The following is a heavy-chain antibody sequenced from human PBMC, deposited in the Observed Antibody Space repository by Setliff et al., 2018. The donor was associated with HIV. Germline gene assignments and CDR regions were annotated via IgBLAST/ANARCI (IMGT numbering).Heavy chain of an antibody. D-gene: IGHD6-25*01. J-gene: IGHJ4*02. Sequence: SETLSLTCAVYGGSFSGYYWSWIRQPPGRGLEWIGEINHSGSTNYNPSLKSRVTISVDTSKNQFSLKLSSVTAADTAVYYCARDVYRRGPYDYWGQGTLVTVSS. CDR2: INHSGST. CDR3: ARDVYRRGPYDY. CDR1: GGSFSGYY. V-gene: IGHV4-34*01.